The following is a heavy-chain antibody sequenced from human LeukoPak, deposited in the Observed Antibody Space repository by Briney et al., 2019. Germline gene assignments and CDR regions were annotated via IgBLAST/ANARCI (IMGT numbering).Heavy chain of an antibody. CDR1: GYSISSGYY. Sequence: SETLSLTCTVSGYSISSGYYWGWIRQPPGKGLEWIGSIYHSGSTYYNPSLKSRVTISVDTSKNQFSLKLSSVTAADTAVYYCARAIDGFYYYYYMDVWGKGTTVTVSS. CDR3: ARAIDGFYYYYYMDV. D-gene: IGHD5-24*01. CDR2: IYHSGST. J-gene: IGHJ6*03. V-gene: IGHV4-38-2*02.